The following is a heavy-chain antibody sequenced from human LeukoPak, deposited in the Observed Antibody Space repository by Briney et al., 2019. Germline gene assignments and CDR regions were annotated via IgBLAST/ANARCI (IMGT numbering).Heavy chain of an antibody. J-gene: IGHJ5*02. CDR3: ARDKSAAGTPGGNWFDP. CDR1: GYTFTSYG. D-gene: IGHD6-13*01. V-gene: IGHV1-46*01. Sequence: ASVKVSCKASGYTFTSYGISWVRQAPGQGLEWMGIINPSGGSTSYAQKFQGRVTMTRDTSTSTVYMELSSLRSEDTAVYYCARDKSAAGTPGGNWFDPWGQGTLVTVSS. CDR2: INPSGGST.